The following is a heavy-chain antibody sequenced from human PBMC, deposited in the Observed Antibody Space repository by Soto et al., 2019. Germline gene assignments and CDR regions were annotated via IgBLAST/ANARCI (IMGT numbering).Heavy chain of an antibody. CDR2: ISSRGSTI. CDR1: GFTFSSYE. V-gene: IGHV3-48*03. Sequence: EVQLVESGGGLVQPGGSLRLSCAASGFTFSSYEMNWVRQAPGKGLEWVSYISSRGSTIYYADSVKGRFTISRDNAKNSLYLQMNSLRAEDTAVYYCVRFRIDIPIPHASTYYYYGMDVWGQGTTVTVSS. CDR3: VRFRIDIPIPHASTYYYYGMDV. D-gene: IGHD3-9*01. J-gene: IGHJ6*02.